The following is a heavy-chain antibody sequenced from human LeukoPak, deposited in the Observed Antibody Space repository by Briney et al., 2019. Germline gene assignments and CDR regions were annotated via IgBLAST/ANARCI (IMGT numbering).Heavy chain of an antibody. Sequence: GGSLRLSCAASGLTFSSYGMTWVRQAPGKGLEWVLAISGSGGSTYYADSVKGRFTISRDNSKNTLYLQMNNLRAEDTAVYYCARYNNGWPVDYWGQGTLVTVSS. V-gene: IGHV3-23*01. CDR3: ARYNNGWPVDY. CDR2: ISGSGGST. CDR1: GLTFSSYG. J-gene: IGHJ4*02. D-gene: IGHD6-19*01.